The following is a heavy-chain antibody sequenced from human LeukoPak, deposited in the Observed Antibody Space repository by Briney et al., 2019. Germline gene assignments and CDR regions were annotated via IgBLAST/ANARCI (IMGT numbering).Heavy chain of an antibody. J-gene: IGHJ4*02. CDR3: ARVDTIFGVVIPYFDY. Sequence: PSETLSLTCTVSGGSISSYDWSWIRQPPGKGLEWIGYSYYSGSTNYNPSLKSRVTISADTSKNQFSLKLSSVTAADTAVYYCARVDTIFGVVIPYFDYWGQGTLVTVSS. CDR2: SYYSGST. D-gene: IGHD3-3*01. CDR1: GGSISSYD. V-gene: IGHV4-59*01.